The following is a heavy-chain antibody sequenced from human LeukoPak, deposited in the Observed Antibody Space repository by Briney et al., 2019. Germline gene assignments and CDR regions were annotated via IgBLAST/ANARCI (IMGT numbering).Heavy chain of an antibody. CDR3: AKGDIVATTPDY. V-gene: IGHV3-33*06. D-gene: IGHD5-12*01. CDR1: GFTFSSYG. Sequence: GGSLRLSCAASGFTFSSYGMHWVRQAPGKGVEWVAVIWYDGSNKYYADSVKGRFTISRDNSKNTLYLQMNSLRAEDTAVYYCAKGDIVATTPDYWGQGTLVTVSS. J-gene: IGHJ4*02. CDR2: IWYDGSNK.